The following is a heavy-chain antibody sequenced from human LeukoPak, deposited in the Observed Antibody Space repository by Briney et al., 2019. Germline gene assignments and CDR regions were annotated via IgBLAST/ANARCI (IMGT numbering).Heavy chain of an antibody. CDR1: GYTFNRYG. V-gene: IGHV1-18*01. CDR3: ARHYYDSSGYYYDWRWGAFDY. Sequence: ASVKVSCKASGYTFNRYGISWVRQAPGQGPEWMGWINTDNGKTKYAQKLQDRVTMTTDTSTSTAYMELRSLRSEDTAVYYCARHYYDSSGYYYDWRWGAFDYWGQGTLVTVSS. J-gene: IGHJ4*02. D-gene: IGHD3-22*01. CDR2: INTDNGKT.